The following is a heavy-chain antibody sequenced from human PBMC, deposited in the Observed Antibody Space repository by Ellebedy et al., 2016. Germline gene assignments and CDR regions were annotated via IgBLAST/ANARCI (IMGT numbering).Heavy chain of an antibody. Sequence: SETLSLXCVVSGGSISSKYWWSWVRQPPGKGLEWIGEISPGGNTNYSPSLKSRVTMSVDKSKNQFSLKLTSVTAADTAVYYCAGEGGSSSGLYNYYGMDVWGQGTTVTVSS. CDR2: ISPGGNT. D-gene: IGHD6-6*01. CDR1: GGSISSKYW. CDR3: AGEGGSSSGLYNYYGMDV. J-gene: IGHJ6*02. V-gene: IGHV4-4*02.